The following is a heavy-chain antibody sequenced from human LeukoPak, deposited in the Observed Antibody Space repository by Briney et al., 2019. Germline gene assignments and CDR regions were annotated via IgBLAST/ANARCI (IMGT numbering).Heavy chain of an antibody. V-gene: IGHV6-1*01. CDR1: GDSVSSNTTA. Sequence: SQTLSLTCAISGDSVSSNTTAWNWIRQSPSRGLEWLGRTYYRSKWYNDYALSVRSRITINPDTSKNQFSQQMNSVTPEDTAVYYCARGGGAADYWGQGILVTVSS. CDR2: TYYRSKWYN. J-gene: IGHJ4*02. CDR3: ARGGGAADY.